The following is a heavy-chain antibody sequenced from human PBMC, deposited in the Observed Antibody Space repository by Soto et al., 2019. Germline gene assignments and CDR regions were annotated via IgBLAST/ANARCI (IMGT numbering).Heavy chain of an antibody. J-gene: IGHJ4*01. CDR1: GDSIIGIYH. V-gene: IGHV4-38-2*01. CDR2: IFHTGTT. D-gene: IGHD3-3*02. Sequence: ETLSLTWALSGDSIIGIYHWAWSRQPPGRSVEGIASIFHTGTTYYTPSLKSRVTMSVATSKNQFALRLSSVTATASAVYECARTDTLDYYHHLGQRTPVTVSS. CDR3: ARTDTLDYYHH.